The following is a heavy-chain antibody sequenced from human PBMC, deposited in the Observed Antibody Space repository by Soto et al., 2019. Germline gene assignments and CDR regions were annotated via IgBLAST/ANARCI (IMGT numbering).Heavy chain of an antibody. V-gene: IGHV3-73*01. CDR3: TRLRSAAPDY. CDR2: IRDRAYNYAT. Sequence: EVLLVESGGGLVQPGGSLKLSCEASGFVFKDSSIHWVRQASGKGLEWVGRIRDRAYNYATAYAASVKGRFTISRDDSNNKAYLQMDSLKTEDTAIYYCTRLRSAAPDYWGQGTLVTVSS. CDR1: GFVFKDSS. J-gene: IGHJ4*02.